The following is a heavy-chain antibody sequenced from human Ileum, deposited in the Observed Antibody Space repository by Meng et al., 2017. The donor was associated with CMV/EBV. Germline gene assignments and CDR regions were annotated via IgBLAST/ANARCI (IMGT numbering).Heavy chain of an antibody. Sequence: GGSLRLSCVASGLSVNGNFMNWVRQAPGKGLEWVAVMYSGGATYYADSVKGRFTVSRDDSKNILYLHMDTLRTEDTALYYCARGSAFDTWGQGTMVTVSS. CDR2: MYSGGAT. CDR1: GLSVNGNF. J-gene: IGHJ3*02. V-gene: IGHV3-53*01. CDR3: ARGSAFDT.